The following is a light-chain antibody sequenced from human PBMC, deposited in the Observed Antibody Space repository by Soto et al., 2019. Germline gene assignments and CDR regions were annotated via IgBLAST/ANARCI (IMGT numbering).Light chain of an antibody. CDR1: QSISSY. CDR2: AAS. CDR3: QQSFSPHIA. J-gene: IGKJ5*01. V-gene: IGKV1-39*01. Sequence: DIQMTQSPSSLSASVGDRVTITCRASQSISSYLNWYQQKPGKAPKLLIYAASSLQSGVPSRFSGSGSGTDFTLTISSLQPEDVATYYCQQSFSPHIAFGQGTRL.